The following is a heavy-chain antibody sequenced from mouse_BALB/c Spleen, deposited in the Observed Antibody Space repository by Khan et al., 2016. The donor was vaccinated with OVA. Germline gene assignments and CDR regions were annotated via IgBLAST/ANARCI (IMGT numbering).Heavy chain of an antibody. V-gene: IGHV3-2*02. D-gene: IGHD1-1*01. Sequence: DVQLQESGPGLVKPSQSLSLTCTVTGYSITSDYAWDWIRQFPGNKLEWMGYISYGGSTSYNPSLKSRISITRDTSKNQFFLQLNSVTTEDTATYYCARKKYYGYAMDYWGQGTSVTVSS. J-gene: IGHJ4*01. CDR3: ARKKYYGYAMDY. CDR1: GYSITSDYA. CDR2: ISYGGST.